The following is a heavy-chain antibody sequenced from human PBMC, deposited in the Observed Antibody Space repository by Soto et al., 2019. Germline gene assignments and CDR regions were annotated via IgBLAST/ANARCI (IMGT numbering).Heavy chain of an antibody. J-gene: IGHJ4*02. CDR2: IIPILGIA. D-gene: IGHD2-15*01. Sequence: QVQLVQSGAEVKKPGSSVKVSCKASGGTFSSYTISWVRQAPGQGLEWMGRIIPILGIANYAQKFQGRVTITADKSTSTAYMALSSLRSADTAVYYCARDEGQDIVSSRGYWGQGTLVTVSS. CDR3: ARDEGQDIVSSRGY. CDR1: GGTFSSYT. V-gene: IGHV1-69*08.